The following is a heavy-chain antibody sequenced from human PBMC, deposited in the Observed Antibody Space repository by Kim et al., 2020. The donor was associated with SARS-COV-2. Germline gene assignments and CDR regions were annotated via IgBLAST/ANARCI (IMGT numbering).Heavy chain of an antibody. CDR1: GGSISSSIHY. V-gene: IGHV4-39*07. D-gene: IGHD3-3*01. CDR2: VYHRGTA. J-gene: IGHJ5*02. CDR3: ARWSAVNQFNP. Sequence: SETLSLTCVVSGGSISSSIHYWAWIRQPPGKGLEWMGSVYHRGTADYNPSLKRRHTISIDTSRNEFSLNLNSVTVADTAVYYCARWSAVNQFNPWGQGTLVIVSS.